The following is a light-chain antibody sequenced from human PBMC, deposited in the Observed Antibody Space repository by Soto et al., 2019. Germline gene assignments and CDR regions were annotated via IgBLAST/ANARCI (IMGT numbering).Light chain of an antibody. Sequence: QSALTQPASVSGSPGQSITISCTGASSDIGAYNYVSWYQQYPGKAPKLIIYDVSNRPSGVSNRFSGSKSGNTASLTISGLQAEVEADYYCSSYTSSSTLYVFGTGTKLTVL. J-gene: IGLJ1*01. CDR2: DVS. CDR1: SSDIGAYNY. V-gene: IGLV2-14*01. CDR3: SSYTSSSTLYV.